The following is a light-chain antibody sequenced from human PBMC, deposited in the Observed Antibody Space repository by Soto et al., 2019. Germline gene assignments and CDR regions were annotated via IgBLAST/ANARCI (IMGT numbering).Light chain of an antibody. CDR3: QQHNNWPRT. CDR1: QSVSNN. CDR2: GAS. Sequence: EIVITQSPATLSVSPGERATLSCRASQSVSNNLAWYQQKPGQAPRLLIYGASTRATGIPARFSGSGSGTEFTLTISSXQSEDFAVYYCQQHNNWPRTFGQGTKVDTK. J-gene: IGKJ1*01. V-gene: IGKV3-15*01.